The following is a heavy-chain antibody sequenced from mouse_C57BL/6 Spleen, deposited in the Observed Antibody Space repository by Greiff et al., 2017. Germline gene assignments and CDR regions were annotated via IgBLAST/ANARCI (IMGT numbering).Heavy chain of an antibody. Sequence: VQLQQSGAELVKPGASVKLSCKASGYTFTSYWMHWVKQRPGRGLEWIGRIDPKSGGTKYNEKFKSKATLTVDKPSSTAYMQLSSLTSEDSVVYYCARSPFSTTVVADYWGQGTTLTVSS. CDR2: IDPKSGGT. V-gene: IGHV1-72*01. CDR1: GYTFTSYW. J-gene: IGHJ2*01. D-gene: IGHD1-1*01. CDR3: ARSPFSTTVVADY.